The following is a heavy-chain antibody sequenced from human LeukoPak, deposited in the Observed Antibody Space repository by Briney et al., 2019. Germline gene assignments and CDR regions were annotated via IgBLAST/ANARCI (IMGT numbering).Heavy chain of an antibody. CDR3: AKNGQSGFSFDP. D-gene: IGHD2-8*01. J-gene: IGHJ5*02. V-gene: IGHV4-59*12. CDR1: GGSISSYY. Sequence: SETLSLTCTVSGGSISSYYWSWIRQPPGKGLEWIGYIYYSGSTNYNPSLKSRVTISVDTSKNQFSLKLSSVTAADTAEYYCAKNGQSGFSFDPWGQGTLVTVSS. CDR2: IYYSGST.